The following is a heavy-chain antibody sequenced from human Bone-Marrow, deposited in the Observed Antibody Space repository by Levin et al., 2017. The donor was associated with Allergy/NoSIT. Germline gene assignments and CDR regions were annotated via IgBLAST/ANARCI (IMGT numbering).Heavy chain of an antibody. CDR2: LKSDGTT. CDR3: ARLSHCHISSGYFFYYGIDV. Sequence: PGGSLRLSCEASGLSVKDTYMNWVRQAPGKGLEWVSVLKSDGTTFYADSVKGRFTISRDSSKNTLYLQMNSLRVEDTAVYYCARLSHCHISSGYFFYYGIDVWGQGTTVTVSS. J-gene: IGHJ6*02. V-gene: IGHV3-53*01. CDR1: GLSVKDTY. D-gene: IGHD3-3*02.